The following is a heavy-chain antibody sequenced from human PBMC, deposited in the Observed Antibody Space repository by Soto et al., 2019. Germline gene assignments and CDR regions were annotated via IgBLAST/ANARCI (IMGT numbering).Heavy chain of an antibody. CDR2: LYYSGST. J-gene: IGHJ4*02. D-gene: IGHD4-17*01. CDR3: AITDYGDYVQLDY. V-gene: IGHV4-31*03. CDR1: GGSISSGGYY. Sequence: QVQLQESGPGLVKPSQTLSLTCTVSGGSISSGGYYWSWIRQHPGKGLEWIGYLYYSGSTYYNPSLKRRVTISVDTSKNQFSMQLSSVTAADTAVYYCAITDYGDYVQLDYWGQGTLVTVSS.